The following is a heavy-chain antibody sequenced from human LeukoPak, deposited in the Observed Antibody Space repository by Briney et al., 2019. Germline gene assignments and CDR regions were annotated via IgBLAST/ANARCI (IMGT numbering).Heavy chain of an antibody. CDR2: IYYSGST. Sequence: SETLSLTCTVSGGSISSYYWSWIRQPPGKGLEWIGYIYYSGSTNYNPSLKSRVTISVDRSKNQFSLKLSSVTAADTAVYYCARDRLVVVAANYYYYYGMDVWGQGTTVTVSS. J-gene: IGHJ6*02. CDR3: ARDRLVVVAANYYYYYGMDV. V-gene: IGHV4-59*12. D-gene: IGHD2-15*01. CDR1: GGSISSYY.